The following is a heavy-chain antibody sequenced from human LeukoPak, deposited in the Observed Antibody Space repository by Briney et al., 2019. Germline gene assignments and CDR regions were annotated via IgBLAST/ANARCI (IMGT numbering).Heavy chain of an antibody. D-gene: IGHD3-22*01. Sequence: GGSLRLSCAASGFTFNSYAMSWVRQAPGKGLEWASGITGSGGTTYYADSVKGRFTISRDNSKNTLYLQMNSLRAEDTAVYYCAKDPYDTSGYNYGPTGGVDYWGQGTLVTVSS. CDR3: AKDPYDTSGYNYGPTGGVDY. CDR2: ITGSGGTT. CDR1: GFTFNSYA. J-gene: IGHJ4*02. V-gene: IGHV3-23*01.